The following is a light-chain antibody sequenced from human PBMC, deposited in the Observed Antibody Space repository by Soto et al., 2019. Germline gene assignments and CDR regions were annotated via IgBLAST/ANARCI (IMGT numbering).Light chain of an antibody. Sequence: QSALTQPASVSGSPGQSITISCTGSSSDVGSYNLVSWYQHHPGKAPKLIIYEGSERPSGVSNCFSGSKSGNTASLTISGLQAEDEADYYCSTYAGAVAFGGGTQLTVL. CDR2: EGS. J-gene: IGLJ2*01. CDR1: SSDVGSYNL. V-gene: IGLV2-23*01. CDR3: STYAGAVA.